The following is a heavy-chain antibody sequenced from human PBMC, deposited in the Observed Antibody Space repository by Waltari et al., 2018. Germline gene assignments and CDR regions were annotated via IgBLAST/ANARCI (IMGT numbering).Heavy chain of an antibody. Sequence: QVQLQESGPGLVKPSLTLSLTCPVSGGSISSCGYYWSWIRQHPGKGLEWIGYIYYSGSTYYNPSLKSRVTIAVDTSKNQFSLKLSSVTAADTAVYYCARGRLGEGYYFDYWGQGTLVTVSS. CDR3: ARGRLGEGYYFDY. J-gene: IGHJ4*02. CDR2: IYYSGST. CDR1: GGSISSCGYY. D-gene: IGHD3-10*01. V-gene: IGHV4-31*03.